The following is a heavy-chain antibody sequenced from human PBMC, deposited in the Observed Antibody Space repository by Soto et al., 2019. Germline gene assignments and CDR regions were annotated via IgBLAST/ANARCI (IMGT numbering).Heavy chain of an antibody. V-gene: IGHV4-31*03. J-gene: IGHJ6*02. CDR1: GGSISSGGYY. Sequence: PSETLSLTCTVSGGSISSGGYYWSWIRQHPGKDLEWIGYIYYSGSTYYNPSLKSRVTISVDTSKNQFSLKLSSVTAADTAVYYCARDPPYYYGMDVWGQGTTVTVSS. CDR2: IYYSGST. CDR3: ARDPPYYYGMDV.